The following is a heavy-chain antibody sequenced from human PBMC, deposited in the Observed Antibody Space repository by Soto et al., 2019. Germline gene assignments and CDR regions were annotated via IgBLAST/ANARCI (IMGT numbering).Heavy chain of an antibody. V-gene: IGHV4-34*01. D-gene: IGHD3-3*01. Sequence: PSETLCHTWGVYGGSVNGYYWNWISKPPGKGLEWIGEINHTGGTHYNPSLKSRVTMSVDTSKNQFSLRLSSVTAADTAIYYCATRITVFGLLIPPFDPWGQGTQVTRSS. J-gene: IGHJ5*02. CDR3: ATRITVFGLLIPPFDP. CDR1: GGSVNGYY. CDR2: INHTGGT.